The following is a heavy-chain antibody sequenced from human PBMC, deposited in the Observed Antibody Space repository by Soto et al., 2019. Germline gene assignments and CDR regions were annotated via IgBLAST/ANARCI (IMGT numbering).Heavy chain of an antibody. CDR3: VKDQPVDGWSAVTGPGGD. CDR1: RFTFSNYA. CDR2: ISAPGDKT. V-gene: IGHV3-23*01. J-gene: IGHJ4*02. Sequence: EVQLLESGGDLVQTGGSLRLSCAAPRFTFSNYAMSWVRQAPGKGLEWVSAISAPGDKTYYADSVKGRFTISRDNSRNTLYLQMNSLRAEDTAVYYCVKDQPVDGWSAVTGPGGDWGQGTLVTVSS. D-gene: IGHD1-20*01.